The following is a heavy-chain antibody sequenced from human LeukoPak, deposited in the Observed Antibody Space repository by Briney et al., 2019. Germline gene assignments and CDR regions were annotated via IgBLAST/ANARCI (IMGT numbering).Heavy chain of an antibody. J-gene: IGHJ4*02. Sequence: GGSLRLSCTASGFTFGDYAMSWVRQAPGKGLEWVGFIRSKPYGGTTQYAGSVKGRFTISRDDSKSIAYLRMNSLKTEDTAVYYCTRVPSSVWFGELLYYFDYWGQGTLVTVSS. CDR1: GFTFGDYA. D-gene: IGHD3-10*01. V-gene: IGHV3-49*04. CDR3: TRVPSSVWFGELLYYFDY. CDR2: IRSKPYGGTT.